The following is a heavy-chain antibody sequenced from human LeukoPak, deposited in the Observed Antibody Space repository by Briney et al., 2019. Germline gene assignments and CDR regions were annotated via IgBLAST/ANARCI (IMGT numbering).Heavy chain of an antibody. CDR1: GYSISSGYY. V-gene: IGHV4-38-2*02. CDR2: IYHSGST. J-gene: IGHJ5*02. Sequence: SETLSLTCAVSGYSISSGYYWGWIRQPPGKGLEWIGSIYHSGSTYYNPSLKSRVTISVDTSKNQFSLKLSSVTAADTAVYYCARDHGPESYYDFWSGCYTGIKLYNWFDPWGQGTLVTVSS. CDR3: ARDHGPESYYDFWSGCYTGIKLYNWFDP. D-gene: IGHD3-3*01.